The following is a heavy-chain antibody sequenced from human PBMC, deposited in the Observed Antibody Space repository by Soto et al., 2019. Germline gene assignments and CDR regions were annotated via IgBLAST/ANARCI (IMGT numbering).Heavy chain of an antibody. CDR3: AKDSTATGPYYDFWSGYYSYFDY. CDR2: ISGSGGST. Sequence: PGGSLRLSCAASGFTFSSYAMSWVRQAPGKGLEWVSAISGSGGSTYYADSVKGRFTISRDNSKNTLYLQMNSLRAEDTAVYYCAKDSTATGPYYDFWSGYYSYFDYWGQGTLVTVSS. J-gene: IGHJ4*02. D-gene: IGHD3-3*01. CDR1: GFTFSSYA. V-gene: IGHV3-23*01.